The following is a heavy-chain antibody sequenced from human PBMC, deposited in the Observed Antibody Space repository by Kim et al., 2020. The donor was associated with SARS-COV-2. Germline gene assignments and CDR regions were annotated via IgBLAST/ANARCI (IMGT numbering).Heavy chain of an antibody. J-gene: IGHJ4*02. D-gene: IGHD4-17*01. V-gene: IGHV1-18*01. CDR2: ISAYNGNT. CDR1: GYTFTSYG. Sequence: ASVKVSCKASGYTFTSYGISWVRQAPGQGLEWMGWISAYNGNTNYAQKLQGRVTMTTDTSTSTAYMELRSLRSDDTAVYYCARDPDDYGGNGRFDYWGQGTLVTVSS. CDR3: ARDPDDYGGNGRFDY.